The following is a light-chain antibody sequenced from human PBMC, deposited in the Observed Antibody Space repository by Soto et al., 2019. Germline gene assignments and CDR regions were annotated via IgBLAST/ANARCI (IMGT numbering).Light chain of an antibody. Sequence: EIVLTQSPGTLSMSPGERATLSCRASQSVSNNYLAWSQQKPGQAPRLLIFAASSRATGIPDRFSGSGSGTDFNLTISRLEPEDFAMYYCQQYDTYSPRLAFGGGTTVEIK. CDR2: AAS. V-gene: IGKV3-20*01. J-gene: IGKJ4*01. CDR1: QSVSNNY. CDR3: QQYDTYSPRLA.